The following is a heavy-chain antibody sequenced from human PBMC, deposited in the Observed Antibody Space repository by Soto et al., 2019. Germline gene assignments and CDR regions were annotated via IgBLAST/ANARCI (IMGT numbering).Heavy chain of an antibody. CDR2: IYSGGST. Sequence: PGGSLRLSCAASGFSLGTYYMSWVRQAPGKGLEWVSVIYSGGSTYYADSVKGRFTISRDNSKNTLYLQMNSLRAEDTAVYYCARDVIPDAVAVAGHNGMDVWGQGTTVTVSS. CDR3: ARDVIPDAVAVAGHNGMDV. CDR1: GFSLGTYY. D-gene: IGHD6-19*01. V-gene: IGHV3-66*01. J-gene: IGHJ6*02.